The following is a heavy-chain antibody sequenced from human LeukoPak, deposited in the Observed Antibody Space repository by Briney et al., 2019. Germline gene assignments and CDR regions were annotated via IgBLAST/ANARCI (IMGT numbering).Heavy chain of an antibody. V-gene: IGHV3-74*01. D-gene: IGHD3-10*01. J-gene: IGHJ5*01. CDR2: INSDGSST. CDR1: GFTFSSYT. CDR3: TRAITYFYGSVTYDWFDS. Sequence: PGGSLRLSCAASGFTFSSYTMKWVRQAPGKGLVWVSSINSDGSSTSYADSVQGRFTISRDNAKNMVYLQMNSLRTDDTAIYYCTRAITYFYGSVTYDWFDSWGQGTRVTVSS.